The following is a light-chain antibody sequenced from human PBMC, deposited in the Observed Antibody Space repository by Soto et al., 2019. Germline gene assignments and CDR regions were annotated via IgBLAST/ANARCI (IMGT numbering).Light chain of an antibody. CDR2: GAS. V-gene: IGKV3-15*01. J-gene: IGKJ1*01. CDR3: QQYTNWPRT. Sequence: EKVMTQSPATRSVAPGERAILSWRASQSVSSNLALYQQKPGQAPRLLIYGASTRAIDIPARFSGSGSETEFTLTISSLQSEDFAVYYCQQYTNWPRTFGQGTKVDIK. CDR1: QSVSSN.